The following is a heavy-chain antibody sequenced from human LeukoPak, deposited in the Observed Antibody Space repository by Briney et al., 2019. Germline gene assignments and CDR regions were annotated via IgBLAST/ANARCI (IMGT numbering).Heavy chain of an antibody. CDR2: IYYSGST. CDR1: GGSISSSSYY. J-gene: IGHJ4*02. Sequence: PETLSLTCTVSGGSISSSSYYWGWIRQPPGKGLEWIGSIYYSGSTYDNPSLKSRVTISVDTSKKQFALKLSLVTAADTAVYYCGGGGGWVEVAVTTFDSWGQGTLVTVS. CDR3: GGGGGWVEVAVTTFDS. V-gene: IGHV4-39*06. D-gene: IGHD3-3*01.